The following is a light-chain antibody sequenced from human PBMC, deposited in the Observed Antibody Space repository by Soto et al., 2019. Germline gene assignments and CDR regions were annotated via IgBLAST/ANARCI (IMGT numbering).Light chain of an antibody. J-gene: IGKJ1*01. CDR1: QSVSSSY. CDR2: DAS. Sequence: EIVLTQSPATLSLSPGERATLSCGASQSVSSSYLDWYQQKPGLAPRLLIYDASSRATGIPDRFRGSGSGTDVTLTISRLGPEDFAVYYCQQYGSSPVTFGQGTKVEI. V-gene: IGKV3D-20*01. CDR3: QQYGSSPVT.